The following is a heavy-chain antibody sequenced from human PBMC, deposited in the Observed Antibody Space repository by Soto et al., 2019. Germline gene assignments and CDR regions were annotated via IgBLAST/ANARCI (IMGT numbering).Heavy chain of an antibody. D-gene: IGHD3-3*01. CDR3: AADFFFQAEDGIRDSVPVSAFLLNRSSDL. Sequence: PGKGLEWSGSIYYSGSTYYNPSLKSRVTISVDTSKSQFSLKLSSVTAADTAVYYCAADFFFQAEDGIRDSVPVSAFLLNRSSDL. J-gene: IGHJ2*01. CDR2: IYYSGST. V-gene: IGHV4-39*01.